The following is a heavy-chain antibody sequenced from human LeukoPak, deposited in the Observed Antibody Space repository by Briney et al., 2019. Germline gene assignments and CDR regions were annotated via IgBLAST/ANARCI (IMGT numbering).Heavy chain of an antibody. CDR3: ARDDYRYYYMDV. CDR2: FYSGGST. Sequence: AETLSLTCTVFGDSISGSKYFWGWIRQPPGKGLEWIGNFYSGGSTYYNPSLKRRVAISEDTSGKQFSLRLGSVTAADTAVYYCARDDYRYYYMDVWGKGTTVTVSS. J-gene: IGHJ6*03. CDR1: GDSISGSKYF. V-gene: IGHV4-39*07.